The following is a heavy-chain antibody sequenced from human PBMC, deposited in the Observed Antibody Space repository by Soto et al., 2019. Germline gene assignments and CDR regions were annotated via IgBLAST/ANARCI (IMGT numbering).Heavy chain of an antibody. D-gene: IGHD3-10*01. CDR3: AKGRGFGDFKHNWFDP. CDR1: GFTFDDFA. J-gene: IGHJ5*02. V-gene: IGHV3-9*01. CDR2: ISWNSGSM. Sequence: EVQLVESGGGLVQPGRSLRLSCAASGFTFDDFAVHWVRQAPGKGLEWVSGISWNSGSMTYADSVKGRFTISRDNAKNSLYLQMNSLRTEDTALYYCAKGRGFGDFKHNWFDPWGQGTLVTVSS.